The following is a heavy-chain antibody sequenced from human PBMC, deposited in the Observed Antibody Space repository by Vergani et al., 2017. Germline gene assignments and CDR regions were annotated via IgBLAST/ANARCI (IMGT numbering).Heavy chain of an antibody. Sequence: QVQLVESGGGVVQPGRSLRLSCAASGFTFSSYGMHWVRQAPGKGLEWVAVIWYDGSNKYYADSVKGRFTISRDNSKNTLYLQMNSLRAEDTAVYYCAGAPLRFLEAPYYYYMDVWGKGTTVTVSS. D-gene: IGHD3-3*01. CDR2: IWYDGSNK. CDR1: GFTFSSYG. CDR3: AGAPLRFLEAPYYYYMDV. V-gene: IGHV3-33*08. J-gene: IGHJ6*03.